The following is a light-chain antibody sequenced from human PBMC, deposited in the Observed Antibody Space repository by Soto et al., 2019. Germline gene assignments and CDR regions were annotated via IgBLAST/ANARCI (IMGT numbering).Light chain of an antibody. CDR2: WAS. CDR3: QQYYGTLYT. J-gene: IGKJ2*01. CDR1: QSVLYSSNNKNY. Sequence: DIVMTQSPDSLAVSLGKRATINCKSSQSVLYSSNNKNYLAWYQQKPGQPPKLLIYWASTRESGVPDRFSGSGSGTDFTLTISSLQAEDVAVYYCQQYYGTLYTFGQGTKLEIK. V-gene: IGKV4-1*01.